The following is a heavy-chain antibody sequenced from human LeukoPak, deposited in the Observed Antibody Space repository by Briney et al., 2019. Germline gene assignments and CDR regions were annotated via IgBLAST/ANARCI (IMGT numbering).Heavy chain of an antibody. CDR1: GYTFTGYD. V-gene: IGHV1-8*01. Sequence: GASVKVSCKASGYTFTGYDINWVRQATGQGLEWMGWMNPNSGNTGYAQKFQGRVTMTRNTSISTAYMELSSLRSEDTAVYYCVRGYSSSQFYYYYYYMDVWGKGTTVTVSS. D-gene: IGHD6-6*01. CDR3: VRGYSSSQFYYYYYYMDV. J-gene: IGHJ6*03. CDR2: MNPNSGNT.